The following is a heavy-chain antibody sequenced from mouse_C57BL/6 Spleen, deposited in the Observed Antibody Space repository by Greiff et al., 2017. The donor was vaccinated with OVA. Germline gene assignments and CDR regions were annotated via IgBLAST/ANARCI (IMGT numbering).Heavy chain of an antibody. J-gene: IGHJ3*01. V-gene: IGHV5-17*01. Sequence: EVQGVESGGGLVKPGGSLKLSCAASGFTFSDYGMHWVRQAPEKGLEWVAYISSGSSTIYYADTVKGRFTISRDNAKNTLFLQMTSLRSEDTAMYYCARPFYDGYLWFAYWGQGTLVTVSA. CDR3: ARPFYDGYLWFAY. D-gene: IGHD2-3*01. CDR2: ISSGSSTI. CDR1: GFTFSDYG.